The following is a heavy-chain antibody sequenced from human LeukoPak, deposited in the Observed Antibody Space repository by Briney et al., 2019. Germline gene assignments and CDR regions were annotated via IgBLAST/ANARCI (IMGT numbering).Heavy chain of an antibody. D-gene: IGHD2-15*01. CDR1: GGSVSSYS. CDR2: IYYSGST. Sequence: SETLSLTCTVSGGSVSSYSWSWIRQPPGKGLEWIGDIYYSGSTNYNPSLKSRVTISVDTSKNQFSLKLTSVTAADTAVYYCTRVPGCSGGSCNSSDPWGQGTLVTVSS. CDR3: TRVPGCSGGSCNSSDP. V-gene: IGHV4-59*02. J-gene: IGHJ5*02.